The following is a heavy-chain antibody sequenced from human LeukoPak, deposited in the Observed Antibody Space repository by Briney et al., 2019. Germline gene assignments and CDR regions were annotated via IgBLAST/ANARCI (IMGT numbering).Heavy chain of an antibody. V-gene: IGHV4-34*01. Sequence: SETLSLTCAVYGGSFSGYYWSWIRQPPGKGLEWIGEINHSGSTNYNPSLKNRVTISVDTSKNQFSLKLSSVTAADTAVYYCASYSSHDYGDYEESFDYWGQGTLVTVSS. J-gene: IGHJ4*02. CDR3: ASYSSHDYGDYEESFDY. CDR1: GGSFSGYY. CDR2: INHSGST. D-gene: IGHD4-17*01.